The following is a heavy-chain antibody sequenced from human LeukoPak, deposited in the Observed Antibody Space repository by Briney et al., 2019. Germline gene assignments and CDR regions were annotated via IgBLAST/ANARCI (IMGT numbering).Heavy chain of an antibody. V-gene: IGHV4-31*03. CDR1: GGSISSDDDY. J-gene: IGHJ5*02. Sequence: SQTLSLTYTVSGGSISSDDDYWTWIRLHPGKGLEWIGYVFHSGNTHYNPSLESRITISVDTSKNQFSLKLTSVTAADTAVYYCARDGKYNRSPGFDPWGQGTLVTVSS. CDR3: ARDGKYNRSPGFDP. D-gene: IGHD6-6*01. CDR2: VFHSGNT.